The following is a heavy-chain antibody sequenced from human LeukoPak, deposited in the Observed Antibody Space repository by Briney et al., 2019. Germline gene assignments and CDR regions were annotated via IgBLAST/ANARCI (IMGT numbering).Heavy chain of an antibody. CDR2: IYYSGST. D-gene: IGHD1-7*01. V-gene: IGHV4-39*07. Sequence: SETLSLTCTVSGGSISSSSYYWGWIRQPPGKGLEWIGSIYYSGSTYYNPSLKSRVTISVDTSKNQFSLKLSSVTAADTAVYYCARETGTTYLGYYYYYMDVWGKGTTVTVSS. CDR3: ARETGTTYLGYYYYYMDV. CDR1: GGSISSSSYY. J-gene: IGHJ6*03.